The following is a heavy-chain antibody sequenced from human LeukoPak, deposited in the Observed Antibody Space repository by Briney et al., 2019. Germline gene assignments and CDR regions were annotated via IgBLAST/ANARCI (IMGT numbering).Heavy chain of an antibody. CDR2: IIPIFGTA. CDR1: GGTFSSYA. D-gene: IGHD3-3*01. CDR3: ARDYPPIRFLEWNNWFDP. Sequence: GASVKVSCKASGGTFSSYAISWVRQAPGQGLEWMGGIIPIFGTANYAQKFQGRVTITTDESTSTAYMELSSLRSEDTAVYYCARDYPPIRFLEWNNWFDPWGQGTLVTVSS. V-gene: IGHV1-69*05. J-gene: IGHJ5*02.